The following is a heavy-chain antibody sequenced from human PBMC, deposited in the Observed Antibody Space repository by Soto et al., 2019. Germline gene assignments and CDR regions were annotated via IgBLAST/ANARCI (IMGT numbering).Heavy chain of an antibody. CDR2: ISGSLDSA. D-gene: IGHD3-3*01. CDR1: GFSFRDYA. CDR3: AKDSGLPVFGGLIHALDF. Sequence: EVRLLESGGGLGQPGGSLRLSCAASGFSFRDYAMSWVRQAPGKGLEWVSTISGSLDSAFYADSVKGRFTISRDTSNNTLYLQMNSVRAEDTAVYFCAKDSGLPVFGGLIHALDFWGQGTLVTVSS. V-gene: IGHV3-23*01. J-gene: IGHJ3*01.